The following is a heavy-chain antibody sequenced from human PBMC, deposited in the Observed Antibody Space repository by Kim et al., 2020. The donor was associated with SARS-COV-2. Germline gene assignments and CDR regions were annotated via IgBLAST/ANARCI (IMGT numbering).Heavy chain of an antibody. CDR3: ARPFAYDSSGYYAYGGMDV. D-gene: IGHD3-22*01. V-gene: IGHV4-39*01. CDR1: GGSISSSSYY. CDR2: IYYSGST. J-gene: IGHJ6*02. Sequence: SETLSLTCTVSGGSISSSSYYWGWIRQPPGKGLEWIGSIYYSGSTYYNPSLKSRVTISVDTSKNQFSLKLSSVTAADTAVYYCARPFAYDSSGYYAYGGMDVWGQGTTVTVSS.